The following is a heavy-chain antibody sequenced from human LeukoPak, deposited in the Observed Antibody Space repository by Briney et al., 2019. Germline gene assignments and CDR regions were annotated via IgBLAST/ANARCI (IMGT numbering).Heavy chain of an antibody. V-gene: IGHV3-7*05. Sequence: GGSLRLSCVVSGFTFSSYWMNWVRQAPGKGLEGVANIHEDGSDKYYVDSVKGRFTISRDNAKNSLYLQMNSLRAEDTALYYCGRTLRLEPPGVFDIWGGGKMVTVFS. CDR1: GFTFSSYW. D-gene: IGHD6-25*01. CDR2: IHEDGSDK. J-gene: IGHJ3*02. CDR3: GRTLRLEPPGVFDI.